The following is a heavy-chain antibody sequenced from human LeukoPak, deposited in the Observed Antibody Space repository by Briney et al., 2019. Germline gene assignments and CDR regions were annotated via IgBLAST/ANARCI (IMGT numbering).Heavy chain of an antibody. V-gene: IGHV4-34*01. CDR3: ARGASSWATRNHDFDY. D-gene: IGHD6-13*01. CDR1: GGSFSGYY. J-gene: IGHJ4*02. CDR2: INHSGST. Sequence: PSETLSLTCAVYGGSFSGYYWSWIRQPPGKGLEWIGGINHSGSTNYNPSLKSRVTISVDTSKNQLSLKLSSVTAADTAVYYCARGASSWATRNHDFDYWGQGTLVTVSS.